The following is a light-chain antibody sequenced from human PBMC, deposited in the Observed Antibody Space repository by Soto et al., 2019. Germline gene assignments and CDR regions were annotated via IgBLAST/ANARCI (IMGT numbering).Light chain of an antibody. Sequence: QSVLTQPPSASGTPGQRVTFSCSGGRSNIGSNYVFWYQQFPGTAPKLLIYSNNQRPSGVPDRFSGSKSGTSASLAISGLRSEDEAEYYCTSWDDSLYHVVFGGGTKLTVL. CDR3: TSWDDSLYHVV. CDR1: RSNIGSNY. V-gene: IGLV1-47*02. J-gene: IGLJ2*01. CDR2: SNN.